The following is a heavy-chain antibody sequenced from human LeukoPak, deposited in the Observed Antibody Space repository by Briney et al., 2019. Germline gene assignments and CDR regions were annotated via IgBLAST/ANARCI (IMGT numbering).Heavy chain of an antibody. D-gene: IGHD6-13*01. CDR3: AREVKGLAARYFDY. J-gene: IGHJ4*02. CDR2: IYYSGST. CDR1: GGSISSGGYY. Sequence: SETLSLTCTVSGGSISSGGYYWSWIRQHPGKGLEWIGYIYYSGSTYYNPSLKSRVTISVGTSKNQFSLKLSSVTAADTAVYYCAREVKGLAARYFDYWGQGTLVTVSS. V-gene: IGHV4-31*03.